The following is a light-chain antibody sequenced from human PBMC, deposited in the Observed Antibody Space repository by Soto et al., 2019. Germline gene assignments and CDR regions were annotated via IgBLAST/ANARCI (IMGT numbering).Light chain of an antibody. CDR1: QSLGSS. CDR2: EAS. Sequence: EIVLTQSPATLSLSPGERATLSCKASQSLGSSLGWYQQKPGQVPRLLIYEASNRATGIPARFSGSGSGTDFTLTIGSLEPEDFAVYYCQQRRDWPLTFGGGSKVEIK. CDR3: QQRRDWPLT. V-gene: IGKV3-11*01. J-gene: IGKJ4*01.